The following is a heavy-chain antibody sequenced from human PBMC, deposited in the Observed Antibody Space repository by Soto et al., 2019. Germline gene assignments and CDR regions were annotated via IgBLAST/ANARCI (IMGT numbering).Heavy chain of an antibody. Sequence: PGGSLRLSCGASGFTVSSNYMSWVRQAPGKGLQWVSVIYSSGSTYYEDSVKGRFTISRDNPKNTLYLQMNSLRVEDTAVYYCARENRYPYFDFWGQGTQVTVFS. CDR3: ARENRYPYFDF. CDR2: IYSSGST. D-gene: IGHD2-15*01. CDR1: GFTVSSNY. V-gene: IGHV3-53*01. J-gene: IGHJ4*02.